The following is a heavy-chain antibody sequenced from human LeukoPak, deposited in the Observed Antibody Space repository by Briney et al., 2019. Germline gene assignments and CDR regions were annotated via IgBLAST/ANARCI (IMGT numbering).Heavy chain of an antibody. CDR3: ARDRGTMVRGVIRGTTYYYYYGMDV. CDR1: GGSISSYY. J-gene: IGHJ6*04. D-gene: IGHD3-10*01. V-gene: IGHV4-59*01. Sequence: SETLSPTCTVSGGSISSYYWSWIRQPPGKGLEWIGYIYYSGSTNYNPSLKSRVTISVDTSKNQFSLKLSSVTAADTAVYYCARDRGTMVRGVIRGTTYYYYYGMDVWGKGTTVTVSS. CDR2: IYYSGST.